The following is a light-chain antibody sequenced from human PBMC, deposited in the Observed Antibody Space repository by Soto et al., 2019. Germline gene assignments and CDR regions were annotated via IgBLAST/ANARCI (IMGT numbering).Light chain of an antibody. CDR2: WAS. Sequence: DIVMTQSPDSLAVSLGERATINCKSSQSVLSTSNNKNYLSWHQQKPGQPPRLLIYWASTRESGVPDRFSGSGSGTDLTITISSLQAEDVAIYDGQQHFTAPLTFGGGTKVDIK. CDR3: QQHFTAPLT. V-gene: IGKV4-1*01. CDR1: QSVLSTSNNKNY. J-gene: IGKJ4*01.